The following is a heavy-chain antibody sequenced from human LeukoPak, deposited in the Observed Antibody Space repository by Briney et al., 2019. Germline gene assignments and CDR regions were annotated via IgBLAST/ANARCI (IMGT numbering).Heavy chain of an antibody. CDR1: GFTFSSYG. CDR3: TSPNYYDSSQASFDY. Sequence: AGGSLRLSCAASGFTFSSYGMHWVRQASGKGLEWVGRIRSKANSYATAYAASVKGRFTISGDDSKNTAYLQMNSLKTEDTAVYYCTSPNYYDSSQASFDYWGQGTLVTVSS. J-gene: IGHJ4*02. CDR2: IRSKANSYAT. V-gene: IGHV3-73*01. D-gene: IGHD3-22*01.